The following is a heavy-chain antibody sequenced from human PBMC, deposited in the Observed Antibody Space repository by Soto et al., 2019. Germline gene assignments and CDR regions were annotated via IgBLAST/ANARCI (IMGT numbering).Heavy chain of an antibody. CDR1: GLTFSSYS. Sequence: GGSLRLSCSASGLTFSSYSMNWVRQAPGKGLEWVSSISSSSSYIYYADSVKGRFTISRDNAKNSLYLQMNSLRAEDTAVYYCARELYYDFWSGYYHPPSYYYYGMDVWGQGTPVTVSS. V-gene: IGHV3-21*01. CDR2: ISSSSSYI. J-gene: IGHJ6*02. CDR3: ARELYYDFWSGYYHPPSYYYYGMDV. D-gene: IGHD3-3*01.